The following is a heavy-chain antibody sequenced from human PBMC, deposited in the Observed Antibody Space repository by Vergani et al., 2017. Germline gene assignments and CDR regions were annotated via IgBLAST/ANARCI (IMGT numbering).Heavy chain of an antibody. CDR2: IIPIFGTA. CDR1: GGTFSSYA. Sequence: QVQLVQSGAEVKKPGSSLKVSCKASGGTFSSYAISWVRQAPGQGLEWMGRIIPIFGTANYAQKFQGRVTITADESTSTAYMELSSLRSEDTAVYYCARDSGSSSWYYDYYYGMDVWGQGTTVTVSS. CDR3: ARDSGSSSWYYDYYYGMDV. D-gene: IGHD6-13*01. J-gene: IGHJ6*02. V-gene: IGHV1-69*13.